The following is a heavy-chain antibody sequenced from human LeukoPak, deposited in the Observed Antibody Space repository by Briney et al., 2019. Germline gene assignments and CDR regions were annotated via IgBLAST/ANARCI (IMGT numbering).Heavy chain of an antibody. CDR3: AKAYSDYYDSSGYYYYFDY. Sequence: PGGSLRLSCAASGFTFSSCAMSWVRQAPGKGLEWVSAISGSGGSTYYADSVKGRFTISRDNSKNTLYLQMNSLRAEDTAVYYCAKAYSDYYDSSGYYYYFDYWGQGTLVTVSS. CDR1: GFTFSSCA. D-gene: IGHD3-22*01. J-gene: IGHJ4*02. V-gene: IGHV3-23*01. CDR2: ISGSGGST.